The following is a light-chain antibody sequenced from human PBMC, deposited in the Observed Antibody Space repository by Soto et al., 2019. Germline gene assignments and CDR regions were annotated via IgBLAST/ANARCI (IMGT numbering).Light chain of an antibody. CDR1: QTINTH. CDR3: QQYNTYPWT. Sequence: GDRVTIPCRASQTINTHLAWYQQKPGKAPVLLIYTASTLESGVPSSFSGSGSGTEFTLTISSLQPDDFATYYCQQYNTYPWTFGQGTKVEIK. CDR2: TAS. V-gene: IGKV1-5*03. J-gene: IGKJ1*01.